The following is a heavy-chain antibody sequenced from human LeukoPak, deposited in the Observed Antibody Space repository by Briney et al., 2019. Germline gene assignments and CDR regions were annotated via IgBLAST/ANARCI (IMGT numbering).Heavy chain of an antibody. J-gene: IGHJ4*02. CDR3: ARGKHRLRLGELSPDY. V-gene: IGHV3-7*03. Sequence: GGSLRLSCAASGFTFSSYWMSWVRQAPGKGLEWVANIKQDGSEEYYVDSVKSRFTISRDNAKNSLYLQMNSLRAEDTAVYYCARGKHRLRLGELSPDYWGQGTLVTVSS. CDR1: GFTFSSYW. D-gene: IGHD3-16*02. CDR2: IKQDGSEE.